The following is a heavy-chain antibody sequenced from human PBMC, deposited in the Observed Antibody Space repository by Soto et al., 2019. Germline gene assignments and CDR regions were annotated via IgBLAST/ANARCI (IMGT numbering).Heavy chain of an antibody. CDR2: INAGNGNT. CDR3: ARGPIVATSPYFDY. D-gene: IGHD5-12*01. V-gene: IGHV1-3*01. Sequence: ASVKVSCKASGYTFTSYAMHWVRQAPGQRLEWMGWINAGNGNTKYSQKFQGRVTITRDTSASTAYMELSSLRSEDTAVYYCARGPIVATSPYFDYWGQGTLVTAPQ. CDR1: GYTFTSYA. J-gene: IGHJ4*02.